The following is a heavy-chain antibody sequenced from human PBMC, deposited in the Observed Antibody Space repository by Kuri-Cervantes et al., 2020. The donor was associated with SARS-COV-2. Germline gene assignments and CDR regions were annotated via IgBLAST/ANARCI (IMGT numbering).Heavy chain of an antibody. Sequence: GGSLRLSCTVSGFTLSSYHMSWVRQAPGKGPEWISYISITSGAIYYTDSVKGRFTISRDNAKNSLYLQLNSLRANDTAVYYCARDGGHVGQFDYWGQGTRVTVSS. CDR3: ARDGGHVGQFDY. CDR2: ISITSGAI. V-gene: IGHV3-48*01. J-gene: IGHJ4*02. CDR1: GFTLSSYH. D-gene: IGHD5-12*01.